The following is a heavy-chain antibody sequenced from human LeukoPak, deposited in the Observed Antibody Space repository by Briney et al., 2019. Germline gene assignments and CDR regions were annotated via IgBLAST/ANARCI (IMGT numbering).Heavy chain of an antibody. J-gene: IGHJ6*02. CDR3: ARDQVLRYFDSVSGPPDPHYSYSYGMNV. D-gene: IGHD3-9*01. CDR1: VGSISSYY. Sequence: SETLSLTCTVSVGSISSYYWSWIRQPPGKGLEWIGYINYSGSTKYNPCLKSRVTISIETSKNQFSLKLSSVTAADTAVYYCARDQVLRYFDSVSGPPDPHYSYSYGMNVWAKGPRSPSP. V-gene: IGHV4-59*01. CDR2: INYSGST.